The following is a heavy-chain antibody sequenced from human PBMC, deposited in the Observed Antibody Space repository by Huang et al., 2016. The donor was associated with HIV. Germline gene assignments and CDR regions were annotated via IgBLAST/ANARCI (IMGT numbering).Heavy chain of an antibody. J-gene: IGHJ3*02. CDR3: ARSLMGEDPFDI. D-gene: IGHD3-16*01. V-gene: IGHV4-34*12. CDR1: GGPLSGHY. CDR2: VMHRGSA. Sequence: QVRLHQWGTGLVRPSETLSLTCAVYGGPLSGHYWSWVRLPPGGSLEGLVEVMHRGSAKYNPSLKSRLSMSRDTSKKQFSLKLGSVTAADTALYYCARSLMGEDPFDIWGQGTLVTVSS.